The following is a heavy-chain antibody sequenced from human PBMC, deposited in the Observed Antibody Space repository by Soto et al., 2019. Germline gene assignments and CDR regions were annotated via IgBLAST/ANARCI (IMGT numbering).Heavy chain of an antibody. J-gene: IGHJ5*02. CDR3: AKDLARELRYNWPDP. CDR1: GFTFSNYA. Sequence: EVQLLESGGGLVQPGGSLRLSCAASGFTFSNYAMSWVRQAPGKGPEWVSGISGSGGSTDYADSVKGRFTIFRDNSKNTLYLQMNSLRAEDTAVYYCAKDLARELRYNWPDPWGQGTLVTVSS. D-gene: IGHD1-7*01. V-gene: IGHV3-23*01. CDR2: ISGSGGST.